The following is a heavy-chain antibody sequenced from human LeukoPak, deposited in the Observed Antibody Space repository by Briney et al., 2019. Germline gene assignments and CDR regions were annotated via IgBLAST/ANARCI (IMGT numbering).Heavy chain of an antibody. Sequence: QSGRSLRLSCAASRFTLGDYATSSVRQAPREGLERGCFIRSRGDGGTTEYDASVKGISTISRDDSKSIAYLQMNSLKTEDTAVYYCTSTYYDILPGYHRDYWGQGTLVTVSS. CDR2: IRSRGDGGTT. V-gene: IGHV3-49*04. J-gene: IGHJ4*02. D-gene: IGHD3-9*01. CDR3: TSTYYDILPGYHRDY. CDR1: RFTLGDYA.